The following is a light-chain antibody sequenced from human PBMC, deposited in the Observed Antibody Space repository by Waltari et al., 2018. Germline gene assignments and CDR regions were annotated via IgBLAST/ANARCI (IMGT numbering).Light chain of an antibody. V-gene: IGKV1-5*03. CDR2: KAS. Sequence: DIQMTQSPSTLSASVGDRVTITCRASQSISNYLAWYQQKPGKAPNLLIYKASILKSGVSSRFSGSGSGTQFTLTISSLQPGDFATYFCQQYNTYSSFGPGTKLEIK. CDR1: QSISNY. CDR3: QQYNTYSS. J-gene: IGKJ2*01.